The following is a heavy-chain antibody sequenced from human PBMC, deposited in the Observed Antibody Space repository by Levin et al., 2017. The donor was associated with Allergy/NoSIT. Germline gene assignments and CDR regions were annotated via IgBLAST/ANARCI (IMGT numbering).Heavy chain of an antibody. CDR2: IKSKTDGGTT. V-gene: IGHV3-15*01. Sequence: GGSLRLSCAASGFTFSNAWMSWVRQAPGKGLEWVGRIKSKTDGGTTDYAAPVKGRFNISRDDSKNTLYLQMNSLKTEDTAVYYCTTDVYYDILTGYFPVANDYWGQGTLVTVSS. D-gene: IGHD3-9*01. CDR3: TTDVYYDILTGYFPVANDY. CDR1: GFTFSNAW. J-gene: IGHJ4*02.